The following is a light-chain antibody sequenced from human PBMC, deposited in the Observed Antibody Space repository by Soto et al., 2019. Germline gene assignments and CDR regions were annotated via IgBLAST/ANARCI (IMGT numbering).Light chain of an antibody. CDR3: CSYVGSSPPYVL. CDR1: SSDVGCYNL. J-gene: IGLJ2*01. V-gene: IGLV2-23*02. Sequence: QSALTQPASVSGSPGQSITISCTGTSSDVGCYNLVSWYQQHPGKAPKLMIYEVTKRPSGISNRVSGSKSGNTASLTISGLQAEDEADYYCCSYVGSSPPYVLFGGGTKVTVL. CDR2: EVT.